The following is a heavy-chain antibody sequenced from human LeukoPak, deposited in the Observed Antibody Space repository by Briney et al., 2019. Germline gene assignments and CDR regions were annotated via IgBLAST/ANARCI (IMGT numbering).Heavy chain of an antibody. CDR2: ISGSGGST. V-gene: IGHV3-23*01. Sequence: PGGSLRLSCAASGFTFSSYGMSWVRQAPGKGLEWVSAISGSGGSTYYADSVKGRFTISRDNSKNTLYLQMNSLRAEDTAVYYCARVTYGSGTYGAFDYWGQRTLVTVSS. CDR3: ARVTYGSGTYGAFDY. CDR1: GFTFSSYG. J-gene: IGHJ4*02. D-gene: IGHD3-10*01.